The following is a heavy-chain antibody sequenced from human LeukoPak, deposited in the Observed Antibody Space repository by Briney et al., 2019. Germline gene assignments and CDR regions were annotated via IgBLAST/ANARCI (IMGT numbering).Heavy chain of an antibody. D-gene: IGHD1-1*01. Sequence: SETLSLTCTVSGGSISSYYWSWIRQPPGKGLEWIGYIYYSGSTNYNPSLKSRVTISVDTSKNQFSLKLSSVTAADTAVYYCAGHPPHTWSQQNWYFDLWGRGTLVTVSS. CDR1: GGSISSYY. CDR2: IYYSGST. V-gene: IGHV4-59*08. J-gene: IGHJ2*01. CDR3: AGHPPHTWSQQNWYFDL.